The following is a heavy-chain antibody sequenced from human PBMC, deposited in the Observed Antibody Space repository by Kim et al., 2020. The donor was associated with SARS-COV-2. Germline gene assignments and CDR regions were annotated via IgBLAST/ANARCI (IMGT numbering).Heavy chain of an antibody. J-gene: IGHJ4*02. V-gene: IGHV4-59*01. CDR2: IYYSGST. CDR1: GGSISSDD. D-gene: IGHD5-12*01. Sequence: SETLSLTCTVSGGSISSDDWSWIRQPPGTGLEWVGYIYYSGSTNYNPSLKSRGTISVDTAKNQFSLKLSSVTAADTAVYDCARGFRDGYNKIPHPFDYWGQGTLVTVSS. CDR3: ARGFRDGYNKIPHPFDY.